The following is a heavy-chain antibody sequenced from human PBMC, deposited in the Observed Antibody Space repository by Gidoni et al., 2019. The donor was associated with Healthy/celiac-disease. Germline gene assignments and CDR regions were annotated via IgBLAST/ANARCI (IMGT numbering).Heavy chain of an antibody. V-gene: IGHV3-30-3*01. CDR1: GFTFSSYA. CDR2: ISYDGSNK. J-gene: IGHJ5*02. CDR3: AREATRPWWDCSGGSCYAWFDP. D-gene: IGHD2-15*01. Sequence: QVQLVESGGGVVQPGRSLRLSCAASGFTFSSYAMHCVRQAPGKGLEWVAVISYDGSNKYYADSVKGRFTISRDNSKNTLYLQMNSLRAEDTAVYYCAREATRPWWDCSGGSCYAWFDPWGQGTLVTVSS.